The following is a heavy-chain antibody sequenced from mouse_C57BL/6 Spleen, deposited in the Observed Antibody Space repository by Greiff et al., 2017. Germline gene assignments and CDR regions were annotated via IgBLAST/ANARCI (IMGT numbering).Heavy chain of an antibody. CDR3: ARENQVDKVVAH. CDR2: INPSSGYT. Sequence: QVQLQQSGAELARPGASVKMSCKASGYTFTSYTMHWVKQRPGQGLEWIGYINPSSGYTKYNQKFKDKATLTADKSSSTAYMQLSSLTSEDSAVYYCARENQVDKVVAHWGQGTLVTVSA. D-gene: IGHD1-1*01. V-gene: IGHV1-4*01. J-gene: IGHJ3*01. CDR1: GYTFTSYT.